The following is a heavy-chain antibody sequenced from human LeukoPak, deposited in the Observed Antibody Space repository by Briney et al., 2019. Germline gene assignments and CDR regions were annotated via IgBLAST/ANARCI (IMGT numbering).Heavy chain of an antibody. V-gene: IGHV3-66*01. CDR2: IYSGGST. CDR3: ARDASSSSWDYGMDV. J-gene: IGHJ6*02. CDR1: RFTVSSNY. Sequence: GGSLRLSCAASRFTVSSNYMSWVRQAPGKGLEWVSVIYSGGSTYYADSVKGRFTISRDNSKNTLYLQMNSLRAEDTAVYYCARDASSSSWDYGMDVWGQGTTVTVSS. D-gene: IGHD6-13*01.